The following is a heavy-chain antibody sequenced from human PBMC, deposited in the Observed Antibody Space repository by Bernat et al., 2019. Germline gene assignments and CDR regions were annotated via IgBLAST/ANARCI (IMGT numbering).Heavy chain of an antibody. CDR3: ARAHCSTTSCYPKDAFDI. Sequence: QVQLVQSGAEVKKPGASVKVSCQASGYPFTNYDINWLRQATGQGLEWMGWMNPNSGNTGYAQKFQGRVTMSRNTSISTAYMELSSLRSEDTAVYHCARAHCSTTSCYPKDAFDIWGQGTMVTVSS. CDR2: MNPNSGNT. D-gene: IGHD2-2*01. CDR1: GYPFTNYD. V-gene: IGHV1-8*01. J-gene: IGHJ3*02.